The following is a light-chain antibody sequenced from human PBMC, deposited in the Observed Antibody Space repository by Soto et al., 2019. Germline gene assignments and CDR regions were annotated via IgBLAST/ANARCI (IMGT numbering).Light chain of an antibody. CDR2: DVN. V-gene: IGLV2-14*01. CDR1: SSDVGGYNY. J-gene: IGLJ1*01. CDR3: SSYKSSITYV. Sequence: QSVLTQPASVSGSPGQSITISCTGASSDVGGYNYVSWYQQRPDEAPKLMIYDVNNRPSGVSNRFSGSKSGNTASLTISGLQAEDEADYYCSSYKSSITYVFGTGTKVTVL.